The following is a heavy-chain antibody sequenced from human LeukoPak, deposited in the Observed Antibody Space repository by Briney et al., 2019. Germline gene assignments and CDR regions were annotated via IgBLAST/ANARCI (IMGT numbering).Heavy chain of an antibody. Sequence: SETLSLTCAVYGGSFSGYYWSWIRQPPGKGLEWIGSIYDSGSAYYNPSLKSRVTISVDTSKNQFSLKLNSVTAADTAVYYCARHYGPWGQGTLVTVSS. D-gene: IGHD3-16*01. CDR2: IYDSGSA. V-gene: IGHV4-34*01. J-gene: IGHJ5*02. CDR3: ARHYGP. CDR1: GGSFSGYY.